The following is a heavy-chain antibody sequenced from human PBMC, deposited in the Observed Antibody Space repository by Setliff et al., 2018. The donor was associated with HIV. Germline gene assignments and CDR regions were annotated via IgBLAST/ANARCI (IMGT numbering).Heavy chain of an antibody. CDR2: ISTSGSSI. J-gene: IGHJ5*02. Sequence: GGSLRLSCAASGFTFSSFEMNWVRQAPGEGLDWVSHISTSGSSIYYADSVRGRFTISRDNAKNSIYLQMNSLRAEDTAVYYCAREGRTSWYEGGNWFDPWGQGTLVTVSS. D-gene: IGHD6-13*01. CDR1: GFTFSSFE. V-gene: IGHV3-48*03. CDR3: AREGRTSWYEGGNWFDP.